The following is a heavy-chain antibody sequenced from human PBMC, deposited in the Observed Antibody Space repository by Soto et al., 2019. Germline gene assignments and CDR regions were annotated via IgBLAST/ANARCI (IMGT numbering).Heavy chain of an antibody. CDR2: INWNGATT. CDR1: GFTFDDHG. V-gene: IGHV3-20*04. Sequence: EVQLVESGGGVVRPGGSLRLSCAAYGFTFDDHGMTWVRQAPGKGLEWVSGINWNGATTGYADSVKGRFTISRDNAKNSLYLQMNSLRVADTALYYCARDGGVVVAVDAFDVWGQGTMVTVSS. J-gene: IGHJ3*01. CDR3: ARDGGVVVAVDAFDV. D-gene: IGHD6-19*01.